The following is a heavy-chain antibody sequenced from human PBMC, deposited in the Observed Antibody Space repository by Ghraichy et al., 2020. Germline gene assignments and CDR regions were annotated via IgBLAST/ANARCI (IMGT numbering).Heavy chain of an antibody. CDR2: ISGSGGST. J-gene: IGHJ4*02. D-gene: IGHD3-22*01. Sequence: GESLRLSCAASGFTFSSYAMSWVRQAPGKGLEWVSAISGSGGSTYYADSVKGRFTISRDNSKNTLYLQMNSLRAEDTAVYYCAKDPSLYYDSSGYYYDRYFDYWGQGTLVTVSS. CDR3: AKDPSLYYDSSGYYYDRYFDY. V-gene: IGHV3-23*01. CDR1: GFTFSSYA.